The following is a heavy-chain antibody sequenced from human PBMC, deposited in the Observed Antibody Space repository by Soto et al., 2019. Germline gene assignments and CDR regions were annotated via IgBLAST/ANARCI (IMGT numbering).Heavy chain of an antibody. CDR2: IYPSAMP. Sequence: SETLSLTCTVSGGSISNAAYSWSWIRQPPGKGLEWIGYIYPSAMPFYNPSLRSRVTISIDRSNDQFSLNLKSVTAADTAVYYCARERGGYGLFDSWGQGTLVTVSS. J-gene: IGHJ4*02. V-gene: IGHV4-30-2*01. D-gene: IGHD5-18*01. CDR3: ARERGGYGLFDS. CDR1: GGSISNAAYS.